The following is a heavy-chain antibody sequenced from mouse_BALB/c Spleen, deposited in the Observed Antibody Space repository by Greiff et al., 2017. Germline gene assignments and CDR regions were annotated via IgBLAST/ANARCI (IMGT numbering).Heavy chain of an antibody. CDR3: ARRAPPTAFYYAMDY. V-gene: IGHV1-80*01. CDR2: IYPGDGDT. J-gene: IGHJ4*01. D-gene: IGHD1-2*01. CDR1: GYAFSSYW. Sequence: VQLQQSGAELVRPGSSVKISCKASGYAFSSYWMNWVKQRPGQGLEWIGQIYPGDGDTNYNGKFKGKATLTADKSSSTAYMQLSSLTSEDSAVYFCARRAPPTAFYYAMDYWGQGTSVTVSS.